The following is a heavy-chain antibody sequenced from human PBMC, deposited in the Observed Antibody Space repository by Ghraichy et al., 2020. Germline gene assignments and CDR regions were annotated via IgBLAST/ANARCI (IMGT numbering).Heavy chain of an antibody. CDR2: IWYDGSNK. J-gene: IGHJ3*02. Sequence: GALRLSCATSGFTFSTHAMHWVRQAPGKGLEWVTMIWYDGSNKYYADSVKGRFTISRDNSKNRVYLQMKSLRAGDTAVYFCARDPPRSGFAFDIWGQGTMVTVS. CDR3: ARDPPRSGFAFDI. CDR1: GFTFSTHA. D-gene: IGHD6-19*01. V-gene: IGHV3-33*01.